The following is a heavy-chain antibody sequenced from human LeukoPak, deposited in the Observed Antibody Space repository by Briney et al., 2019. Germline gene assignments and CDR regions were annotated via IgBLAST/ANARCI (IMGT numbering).Heavy chain of an antibody. D-gene: IGHD2-15*01. CDR2: IYPGDSDT. J-gene: IGHJ6*02. V-gene: IGHV5-51*01. Sequence: GESLKISCKGSGYRFTSYWIGWVRQMPGKGLEWMGIIYPGDSDTRYSPSFQGQVTISADKSISTAYLQWSSLKASDTAMYYCARGGYCSGGSCYSYYYYGMDVWGQGTTVTVSS. CDR3: ARGGYCSGGSCYSYYYYGMDV. CDR1: GYRFTSYW.